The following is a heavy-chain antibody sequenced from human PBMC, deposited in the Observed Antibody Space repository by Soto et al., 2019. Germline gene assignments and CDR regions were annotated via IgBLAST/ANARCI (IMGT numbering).Heavy chain of an antibody. D-gene: IGHD6-13*01. J-gene: IGHJ5*02. Sequence: QVQLVQSGAEVKKPGASVKVSCKASGYTFTSYGISWVRQAPGQGLEWMGWISAYNGNTNYARKLQGRVTMATDTSTSAADVELRSRRADEAAVDYCGRRIAAAGSGGFDPWGKGTLVTVSS. CDR1: GYTFTSYG. V-gene: IGHV1-18*04. CDR3: GRRIAAAGSGGFDP. CDR2: ISAYNGNT.